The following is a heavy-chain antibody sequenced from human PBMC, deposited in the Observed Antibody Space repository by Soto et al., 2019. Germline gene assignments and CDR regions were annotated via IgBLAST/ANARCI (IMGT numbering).Heavy chain of an antibody. Sequence: GGSQRLSCAASGFTFSSYEMNWVRQAPGKGLEWVSYISSSGSTIYYADSVKGRFTISRDNAKNSPYLQMNSLRAEDTAVYYCARDFLRWYYYYYGMDVWGQGTTVTVSS. V-gene: IGHV3-48*03. D-gene: IGHD4-17*01. CDR3: ARDFLRWYYYYYGMDV. J-gene: IGHJ6*02. CDR1: GFTFSSYE. CDR2: ISSSGSTI.